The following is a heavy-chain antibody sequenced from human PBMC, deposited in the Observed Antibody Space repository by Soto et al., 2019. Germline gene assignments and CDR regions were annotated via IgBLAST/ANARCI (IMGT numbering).Heavy chain of an antibody. CDR1: GFTFSSAW. D-gene: IGHD6-13*01. Sequence: PGGSLRLSCAVSGFTFSSAWMTWVRQAPGKGLEWVGRMKSKIDGGTTDYAARVKGRFAISRDDSENALYLQINSLKTEDTAVYYCPTVIAPDGTVMPYWGQGTRVNVSS. J-gene: IGHJ4*02. V-gene: IGHV3-15*01. CDR2: MKSKIDGGTT. CDR3: PTVIAPDGTVMPY.